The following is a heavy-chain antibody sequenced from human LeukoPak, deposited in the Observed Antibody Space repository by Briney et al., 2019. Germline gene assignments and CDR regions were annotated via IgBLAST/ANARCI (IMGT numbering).Heavy chain of an antibody. V-gene: IGHV3-49*03. CDR3: AKSGNGYDFYMDV. Sequence: GGSLRLSCTTSGFCFGDSALSWFRQAPGEGLEWIGLIRNGRNGEPPQYAASVAGRFLMSSDDTKSVAYLQMNSLRTEDSAVYYCAKSGNGYDFYMDVWGKGSTVTVSS. J-gene: IGHJ6*03. D-gene: IGHD2-8*01. CDR2: IRNGRNGEPP. CDR1: GFCFGDSA.